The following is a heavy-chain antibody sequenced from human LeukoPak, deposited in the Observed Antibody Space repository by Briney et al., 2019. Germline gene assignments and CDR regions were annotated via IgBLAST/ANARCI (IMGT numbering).Heavy chain of an antibody. CDR1: GYTFIDYY. Sequence: ASVKVSCKASGYTFIDYYIHWVRQAPGQGLEWMGWINPNSGGTNYAQKFQGRVTMTRDTSISTAYMELSRLRSDDTAVYYCARENDYVWGSYRALSWFDPWGQGTLVTVSS. D-gene: IGHD3-16*02. V-gene: IGHV1-2*02. CDR2: INPNSGGT. J-gene: IGHJ5*02. CDR3: ARENDYVWGSYRALSWFDP.